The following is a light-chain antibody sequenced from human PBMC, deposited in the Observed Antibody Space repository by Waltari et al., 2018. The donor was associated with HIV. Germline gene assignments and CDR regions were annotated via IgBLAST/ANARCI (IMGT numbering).Light chain of an antibody. CDR3: SSYTSSNAYVV. CDR1: SSDVGSDNF. J-gene: IGLJ2*01. V-gene: IGLV2-14*01. Sequence: QSALTQPASVSGSPGQSITISCTGTSSDVGSDNFVSWYQQYPAKAPKLMIYEVSNRPSGVSDRFSGSKSDNAASLTISGLQAEDEADYYCSSYTSSNAYVVFGGGTKLTVL. CDR2: EVS.